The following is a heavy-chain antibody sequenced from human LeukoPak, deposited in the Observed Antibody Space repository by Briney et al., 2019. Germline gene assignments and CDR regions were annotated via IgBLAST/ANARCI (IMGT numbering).Heavy chain of an antibody. J-gene: IGHJ4*02. V-gene: IGHV3-21*01. Sequence: GSLRLSCAASGFTFSSYSMNWVRQAPGKGLEWVSSISSSSSYIYYADSVKGRFTISRDNAKNSLYLQMNSLRAEDTAVYYCARDRNTVTTFDYWGQGTLVTVSS. D-gene: IGHD4-11*01. CDR2: ISSSSSYI. CDR1: GFTFSSYS. CDR3: ARDRNTVTTFDY.